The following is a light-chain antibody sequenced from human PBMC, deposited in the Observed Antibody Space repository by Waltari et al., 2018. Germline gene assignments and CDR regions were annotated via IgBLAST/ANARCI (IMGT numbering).Light chain of an antibody. V-gene: IGKV1-5*01. CDR1: QNIYNW. CDR3: QHHHIYPFT. CDR2: DAS. J-gene: IGKJ3*01. Sequence: DTQMTQSPSTLSAYVGDRVTITCRASQNIYNWLAWYQQKPGEAPEVLIYDASSLRSGVPSRFSGSGSGTDFSLTISSLQPEDFATYYCQHHHIYPFTFGPGTKVDIK.